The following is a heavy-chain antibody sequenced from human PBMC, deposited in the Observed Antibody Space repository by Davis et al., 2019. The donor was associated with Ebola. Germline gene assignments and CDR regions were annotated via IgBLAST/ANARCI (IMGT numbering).Heavy chain of an antibody. CDR1: GGTFGSYD. V-gene: IGHV1-69*13. J-gene: IGHJ6*03. D-gene: IGHD1/OR15-1a*01. Sequence: AASVKVSCKASGGTFGSYDISWVRRAPGQGLEWMGGIVPIFATTNYAQKFQDRVTITADESKSTAYMEMSGLRSEDTATYYCARNSDHYFYYMDVWGEGTTVTVSS. CDR3: ARNSDHYFYYMDV. CDR2: IVPIFATT.